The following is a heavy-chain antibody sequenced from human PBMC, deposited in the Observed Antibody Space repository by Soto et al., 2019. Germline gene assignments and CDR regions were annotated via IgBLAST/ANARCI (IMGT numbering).Heavy chain of an antibody. CDR2: IYYSGST. Sequence: QVQLQESGPGLVKPSETLSLTCTVSGGSVSSGSYYWSWIRQPPGKGLEWIGYIYYSGSTNYNPSLKSRVTISVDTSKNQFSLKLSSVTAVDTAVYYCARDSQFSYGMDVWGQGTTVTVSS. V-gene: IGHV4-61*01. J-gene: IGHJ6*02. CDR1: GGSVSSGSYY. CDR3: ARDSQFSYGMDV.